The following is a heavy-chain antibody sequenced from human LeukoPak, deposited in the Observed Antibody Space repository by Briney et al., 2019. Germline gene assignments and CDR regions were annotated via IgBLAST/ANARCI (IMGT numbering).Heavy chain of an antibody. Sequence: SETLSLTCTDSGGSISSYYWSWIRQPPGKGLEWIGYIYYSGSTNYNPSLKSRVTISVDTSKNQFSLKLSSVTAADTAVYYCARDSNYYDSSGYYPPYYYYYYMDVWGKGTTVTVSS. D-gene: IGHD3-22*01. J-gene: IGHJ6*03. CDR2: IYYSGST. CDR1: GGSISSYY. V-gene: IGHV4-59*01. CDR3: ARDSNYYDSSGYYPPYYYYYYMDV.